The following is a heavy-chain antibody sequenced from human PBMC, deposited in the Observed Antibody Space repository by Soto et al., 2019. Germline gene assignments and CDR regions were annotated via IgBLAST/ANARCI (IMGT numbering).Heavy chain of an antibody. CDR2: VMPIFGRA. J-gene: IGHJ5*02. Sequence: QVQLVQSGAEVKKPGSSVKVSCKASGGTFSNSAVSWVRQAPGQGLEWMGGVMPIFGRANYAQKFQGRVTITADEWTSTSHMESSSLSLAETAVYYCAGEGGQLLLLWCFDPWGQATLVTVSS. CDR1: GGTFSNSA. V-gene: IGHV1-69*12. CDR3: AGEGGQLLLLWCFDP. D-gene: IGHD2-15*01.